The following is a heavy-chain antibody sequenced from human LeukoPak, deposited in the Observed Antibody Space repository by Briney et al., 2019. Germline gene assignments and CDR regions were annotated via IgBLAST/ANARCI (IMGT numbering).Heavy chain of an antibody. CDR3: ARDPVVVVITTQSDAFDI. CDR1: GGTFSSYA. CDR2: LIPIFGTA. Sequence: ASVKVSCKASGGTFSSYAISWVRQAPGQGLEWMGGLIPIFGTANYAQKFQGRVTITADESTSTAYMELSSLRSEDTAVYYCARDPVVVVITTQSDAFDIWGQGTMVTVSS. J-gene: IGHJ3*02. V-gene: IGHV1-69*13. D-gene: IGHD3-22*01.